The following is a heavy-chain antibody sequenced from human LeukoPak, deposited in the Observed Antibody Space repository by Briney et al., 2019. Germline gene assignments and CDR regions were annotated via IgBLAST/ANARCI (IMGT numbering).Heavy chain of an antibody. CDR1: GFIFSGSW. CDR2: IKKDGSEK. D-gene: IGHD2-15*01. V-gene: IGHV3-7*03. Sequence: PGGAPGLSCTASGFIFSGSWMAWIRQAPGKGLEWVAIIKKDGSEKYYVDSMKGRFTISRDNAKNSLFLQMNSLRAEDTAIYYCTTDTWYSAGHWGQGTLVTVSS. CDR3: TTDTWYSAGH. J-gene: IGHJ4*02.